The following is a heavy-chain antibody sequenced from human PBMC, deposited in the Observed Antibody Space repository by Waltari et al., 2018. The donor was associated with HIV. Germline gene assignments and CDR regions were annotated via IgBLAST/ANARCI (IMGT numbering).Heavy chain of an antibody. CDR1: GYTFTSYD. CDR3: ARGRCSSTSCPPELVKEWFDP. CDR2: MNPNSGNT. J-gene: IGHJ5*02. Sequence: QVQLVQSGAEVKKPGASVKVSCKASGYTFTSYDINWVRQATGQGLEWMGWMNPNSGNTGYAQKFQGRVTMTRNTSISTAYMELSSLRSEDTAVYYCARGRCSSTSCPPELVKEWFDPWGQGTLVTVSS. V-gene: IGHV1-8*01. D-gene: IGHD2-2*01.